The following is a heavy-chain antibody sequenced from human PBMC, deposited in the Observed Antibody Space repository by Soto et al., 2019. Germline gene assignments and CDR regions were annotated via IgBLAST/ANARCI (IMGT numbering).Heavy chain of an antibody. CDR3: ARDLYYYDSSGQTGGFDY. CDR1: GGSISSSNW. Sequence: GTLSLTCAVSGGSISSSNWWSWVRQPPGKGLEWIGEIYHSGSTNYNPSLKSRVTISVDKSKNQFSLKLSSVTAADTAVYYCARDLYYYDSSGQTGGFDYWGQGTLVTVSS. J-gene: IGHJ4*02. V-gene: IGHV4-4*02. CDR2: IYHSGST. D-gene: IGHD3-22*01.